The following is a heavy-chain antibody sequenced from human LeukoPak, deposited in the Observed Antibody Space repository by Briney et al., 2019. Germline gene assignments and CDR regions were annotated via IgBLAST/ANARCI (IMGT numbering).Heavy chain of an antibody. CDR3: ARGNEYCSSTSCLYYYGMDV. Sequence: GSSVKVSCKASGGTFSSYAISWVRQAPGQGLEWMGGIIPIFGTANYAQKFQGRVTITADESTSTAYVELSSLRSEDTAVYYCARGNEYCSSTSCLYYYGMDVWGKGTTVTVSS. V-gene: IGHV1-69*01. CDR1: GGTFSSYA. J-gene: IGHJ6*04. D-gene: IGHD2-2*01. CDR2: IIPIFGTA.